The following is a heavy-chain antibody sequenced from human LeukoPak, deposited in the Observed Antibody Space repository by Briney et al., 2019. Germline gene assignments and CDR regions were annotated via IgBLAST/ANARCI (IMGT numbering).Heavy chain of an antibody. D-gene: IGHD3-9*01. CDR2: VNAGNGKT. J-gene: IGHJ4*02. Sequence: GASVKVSCKASGYTFTSYALHWVRQAPRQRLEWMGWVNAGNGKTKYSQKFQGRVTITRDTSASAAYMELNSLRSEDTAVYYCARSSYDFLTGSPLLNSFDYWGQGTLVTVSS. CDR3: ARSSYDFLTGSPLLNSFDY. CDR1: GYTFTSYA. V-gene: IGHV1-3*01.